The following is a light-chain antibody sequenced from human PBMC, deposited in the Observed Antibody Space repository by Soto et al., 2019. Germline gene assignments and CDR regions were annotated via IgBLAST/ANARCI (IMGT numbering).Light chain of an antibody. CDR3: NSYTSSSSLDVL. CDR1: SSDVGGFDY. J-gene: IGLJ2*01. V-gene: IGLV2-14*03. Sequence: QSALTQPASVSGSPGQSITISCTGTSSDVGGFDYVSWYQHHPGKAPKLMIYDVTNRPSGVSNRFSGSKSGNTASLTISGLQAEDEADYYCNSYTSSSSLDVLFGGGTKLTVL. CDR2: DVT.